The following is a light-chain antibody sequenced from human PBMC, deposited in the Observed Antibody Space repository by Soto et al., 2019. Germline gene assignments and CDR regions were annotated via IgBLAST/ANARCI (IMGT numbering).Light chain of an antibody. CDR1: HSVTTH. Sequence: EVVLTQSPDTLSLTPGERATLSCWASHSVTTHLAWFQQRPGQTPRLLISGASSRASGVPDRFSGSGSETDFTLIISRLEPEDFALYYCQQYGGYPLTFGRGTKLEIK. V-gene: IGKV3-20*01. CDR2: GAS. J-gene: IGKJ5*01. CDR3: QQYGGYPLT.